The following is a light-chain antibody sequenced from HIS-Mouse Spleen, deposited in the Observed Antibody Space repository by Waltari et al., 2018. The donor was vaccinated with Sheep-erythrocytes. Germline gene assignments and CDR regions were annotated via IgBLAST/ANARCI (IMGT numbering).Light chain of an antibody. J-gene: IGLJ3*02. CDR3: QAWDSSTWV. CDR1: KLGYKY. V-gene: IGLV3-1*01. CDR2: QDS. Sequence: SYELTQPPSVAVSPGQTATIPCSGDKLGYKYACWYQQKPGQSPVLVIYQDSKRPSGIPERFSGSNSGNTATLTISGTQAMDEADYYCQAWDSSTWVFGGGTKLTVL.